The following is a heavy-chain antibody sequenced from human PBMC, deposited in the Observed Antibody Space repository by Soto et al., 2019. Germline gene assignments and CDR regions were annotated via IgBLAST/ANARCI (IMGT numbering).Heavy chain of an antibody. Sequence: EVQLVESGGGLVQRGGSLRLSCAASGFTFSSYWMHWVRQAPGKGLVWVSRINSDGSSTRYADSVKGRCTISRDNAKNTLYLQMNILRAENTAGYYCARGGSLNWYFDLWGRGTLVTVSS. CDR2: INSDGSST. D-gene: IGHD1-26*01. V-gene: IGHV3-74*01. J-gene: IGHJ2*01. CDR1: GFTFSSYW. CDR3: ARGGSLNWYFDL.